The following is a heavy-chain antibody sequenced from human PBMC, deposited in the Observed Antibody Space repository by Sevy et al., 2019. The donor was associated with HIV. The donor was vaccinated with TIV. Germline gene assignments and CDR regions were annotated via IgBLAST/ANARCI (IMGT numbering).Heavy chain of an antibody. Sequence: GGSLRLSCSASGFTFSSYAMHWVRQAPGKGLEYVSAISSNGGSTYYADSVKGRFTSSRDNSKNTLYLQMSSLRAEDTAVYYCVGGRGSMITFGGVIVRYWGQGTLVTVSS. D-gene: IGHD3-16*02. CDR2: ISSNGGST. J-gene: IGHJ4*02. CDR3: VGGRGSMITFGGVIVRY. CDR1: GFTFSSYA. V-gene: IGHV3-64D*06.